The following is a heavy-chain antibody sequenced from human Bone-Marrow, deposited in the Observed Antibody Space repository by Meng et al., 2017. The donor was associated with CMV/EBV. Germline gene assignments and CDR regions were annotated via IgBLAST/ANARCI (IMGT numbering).Heavy chain of an antibody. CDR3: ARGDYYDGSGYNLS. CDR1: GVSISSNNW. V-gene: IGHV4-4*02. J-gene: IGHJ4*02. D-gene: IGHD3-22*01. CDR2: IYHCGST. Sequence: SGVSISSNNWWTWVRQPLGKGLEWIGEIYHCGSTNYNPSLESRVTMSVAKSKNQFSLNLSSVTAADTSVYYCARGDYYDGSGYNLSWGQGTLVTVSS.